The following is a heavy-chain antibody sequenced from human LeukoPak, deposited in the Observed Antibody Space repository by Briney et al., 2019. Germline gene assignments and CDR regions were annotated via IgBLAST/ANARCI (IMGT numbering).Heavy chain of an antibody. Sequence: GASLRLSCAASGFTFSSYAMSWVRQAPGKGLEWVSAISGSGGSTYYADSVKGRFTISRDNSKNTLYLQMNSLRAEDTAVYHCAKDKAVEMATMFDYWGQGTLVTVSS. CDR2: ISGSGGST. CDR3: AKDKAVEMATMFDY. CDR1: GFTFSSYA. D-gene: IGHD5-24*01. J-gene: IGHJ4*02. V-gene: IGHV3-23*01.